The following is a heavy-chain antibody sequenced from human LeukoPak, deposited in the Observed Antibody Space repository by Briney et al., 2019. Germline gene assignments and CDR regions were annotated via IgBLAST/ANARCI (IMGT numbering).Heavy chain of an antibody. V-gene: IGHV4-34*01. CDR2: INHSGST. CDR1: GGSFSGYY. J-gene: IGHJ4*02. Sequence: SETLSLTCAVYGGSFSGYYWSWIRQPPGKGLEWIGEINHSGSTNYNPSLKSRVTISVDTSKNQFSLKLSSVTAADTAVYYCARGVYYDYVWGSYRYATYFDYWGQGTLVTVSS. D-gene: IGHD3-16*02. CDR3: ARGVYYDYVWGSYRYATYFDY.